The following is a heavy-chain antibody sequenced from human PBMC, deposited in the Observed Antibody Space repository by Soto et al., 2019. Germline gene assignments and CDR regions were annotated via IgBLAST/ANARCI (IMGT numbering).Heavy chain of an antibody. D-gene: IGHD4-17*01. CDR3: AGPRLRGAVY. Sequence: PSETLSLTCTLSGGSISTSNYYWGWIRQPPGKGLEWIGSIYYSGSTYYNPSLKSRVTISVDTSKNQFSLKLTSVTAADTAVFYCAGPRLRGAVYWGQGILGTVGS. CDR2: IYYSGST. V-gene: IGHV4-39*01. CDR1: GGSISTSNYY. J-gene: IGHJ4*02.